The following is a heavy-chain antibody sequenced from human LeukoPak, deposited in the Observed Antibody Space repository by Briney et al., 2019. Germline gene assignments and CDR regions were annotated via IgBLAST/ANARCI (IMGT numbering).Heavy chain of an antibody. CDR3: ARDLGPGGDYDFWSGYFYGMDV. CDR1: GYTFTGYY. J-gene: IGHJ6*02. D-gene: IGHD3-3*01. CDR2: INPNSGGT. Sequence: ASVKVPCKASGYTFTGYYMHWVRQASGQGLEWMGWINPNSGGTNYAQKFQGRVTMTRDTSISTAYMELSRLRSDDTAVYYCARDLGPGGDYDFWSGYFYGMDVWGQGTTVTVSS. V-gene: IGHV1-2*02.